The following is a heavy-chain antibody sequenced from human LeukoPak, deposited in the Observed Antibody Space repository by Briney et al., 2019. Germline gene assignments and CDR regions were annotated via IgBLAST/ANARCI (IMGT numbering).Heavy chain of an antibody. CDR3: ARGRGTSYFDY. J-gene: IGHJ4*02. CDR2: INHGGST. Sequence: SETLSLTCAVYGGSFSGYYWSWIRQPPGKGLEWIGEINHGGSTNYNPSLKSRVTISVDTSKNQFSLKLSSVTAADTAVYYCARGRGTSYFDYWGQGTLVTVSS. CDR1: GGSFSGYY. V-gene: IGHV4-34*01.